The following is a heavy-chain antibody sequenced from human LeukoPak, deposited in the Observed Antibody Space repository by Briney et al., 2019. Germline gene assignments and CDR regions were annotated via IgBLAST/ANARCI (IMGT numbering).Heavy chain of an antibody. CDR3: AKRALTGNSPYYFHY. Sequence: QAGTSLRLSCAASGFTFSNYAMTWVRQAPGKGRGWGSGISGSGGTTYYADSVKGRFTISRDNSKNTLYLQMNSLRAEDTAFFYCAKRALTGNSPYYFHYWGQGTLVTVSS. D-gene: IGHD4-23*01. J-gene: IGHJ4*02. CDR1: GFTFSNYA. CDR2: ISGSGGTT. V-gene: IGHV3-23*01.